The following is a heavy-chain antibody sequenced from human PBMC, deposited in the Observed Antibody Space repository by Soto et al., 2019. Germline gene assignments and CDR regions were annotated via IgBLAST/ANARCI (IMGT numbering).Heavy chain of an antibody. D-gene: IGHD2-2*01. J-gene: IGHJ6*02. CDR2: IDPSDSYT. Sequence: PGKSLKISCKGSGYSFTSYWISWVRQMPGKGLEWMGRIDPSDSYTNYSPSFQGHVTISADKSISTAYLQWSSLKASDTAMYYSAPGYCRSPGSNYCYYGMDVWGQGTTVTVS. V-gene: IGHV5-10-1*01. CDR1: GYSFTSYW. CDR3: APGYCRSPGSNYCYYGMDV.